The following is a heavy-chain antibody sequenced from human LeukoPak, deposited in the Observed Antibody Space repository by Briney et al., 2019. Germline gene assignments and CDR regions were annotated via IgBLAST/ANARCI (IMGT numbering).Heavy chain of an antibody. CDR1: GYTFTTYC. CDR2: IDPSDSYT. V-gene: IGHV5-10-1*01. Sequence: GESLKISCKGSGYTFTTYCIAWVRQVPGKGLEWMGRIDPSDSYTNYSPSFQGHVTISADKSISTAYLQWSSLKASDTAMYYCAATYYYDSSGYTAYFQHWGQGTLVTVSS. J-gene: IGHJ1*01. D-gene: IGHD3-22*01. CDR3: AATYYYDSSGYTAYFQH.